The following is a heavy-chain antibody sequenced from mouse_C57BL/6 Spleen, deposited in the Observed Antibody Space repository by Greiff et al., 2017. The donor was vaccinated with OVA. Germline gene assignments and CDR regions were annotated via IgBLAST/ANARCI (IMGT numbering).Heavy chain of an antibody. CDR2: ISSGSSTI. D-gene: IGHD1-1*01. J-gene: IGHJ2*01. Sequence: DVQLVESGGGLVKPGGSLKLSCAASGFTFSDYGMHWVRQAPEKGLEWVAYISSGSSTIYYADTVKGRFTISRDNAKNTLFLQMTSLRSEDTAMYYCAREGGSSLDYWGQGTTLTVSS. CDR1: GFTFSDYG. V-gene: IGHV5-17*01. CDR3: AREGGSSLDY.